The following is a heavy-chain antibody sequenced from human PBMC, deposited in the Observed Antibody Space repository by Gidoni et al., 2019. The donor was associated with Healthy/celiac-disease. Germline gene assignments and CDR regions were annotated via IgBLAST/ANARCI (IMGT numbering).Heavy chain of an antibody. CDR1: GGSFSSSSYY. CDR2: IYYSGST. V-gene: IGHV4-39*01. J-gene: IGHJ4*02. D-gene: IGHD3-3*01. Sequence: QLQLQESGPGLVKPSETLSLTCTVTGGSFSSSSYYWGGIRQPPGKGLEWIGSIYYSGSTYYNPSLKSRVTISVDTSKNQFSLKLSSVTAADTAVYYCARLGYDFWSGYSASIPFDYWGQGTLVTVSS. CDR3: ARLGYDFWSGYSASIPFDY.